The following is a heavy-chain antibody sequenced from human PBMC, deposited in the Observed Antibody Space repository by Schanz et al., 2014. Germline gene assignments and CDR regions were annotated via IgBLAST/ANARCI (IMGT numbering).Heavy chain of an antibody. D-gene: IGHD2-21*01. Sequence: QVQLVQSGAEVKKSGSSLKVSCKASGGTFSKHSISWVRQAPGQGLEWLARIIPFLDLAKSAQKFQGRVTLTADTSTNTAYMEMTSLRSEDTAVYYCARVKRGTVVMIARTYGMDVWGQGTAVTVSS. CDR1: GGTFSKHS. CDR2: IIPFLDLA. J-gene: IGHJ6*01. CDR3: ARVKRGTVVMIARTYGMDV. V-gene: IGHV1-69*04.